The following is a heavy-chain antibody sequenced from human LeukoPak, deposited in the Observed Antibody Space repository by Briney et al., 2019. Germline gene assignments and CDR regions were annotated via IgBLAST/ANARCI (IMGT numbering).Heavy chain of an antibody. J-gene: IGHJ4*02. Sequence: GRSLRLSCAASGFTFSSYGMHWVRQAPGKGLEWVAVISYDGSNKYYADSVKGRFTISRDNSKNTLYLQMNSLRAEDTAVYYCAKEDDYSNLFDYWGQGTLVTVSS. CDR1: GFTFSSYG. V-gene: IGHV3-30*18. D-gene: IGHD4-11*01. CDR3: AKEDDYSNLFDY. CDR2: ISYDGSNK.